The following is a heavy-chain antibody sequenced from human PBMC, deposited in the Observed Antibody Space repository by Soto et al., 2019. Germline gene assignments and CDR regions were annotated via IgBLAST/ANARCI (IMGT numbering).Heavy chain of an antibody. J-gene: IGHJ4*02. CDR2: MYYSGGA. CDR3: ARYKQMIADF. D-gene: IGHD3-22*01. Sequence: PSETLSLTCTVSGDSVSGNYWSWIRQPPGKQLEWIGYMYYSGGANYNPSLKSRVTMSVDTSMNEFSLTLSSATAADTAMYYCARYKQMIADFWGRGILVTVSS. V-gene: IGHV4-59*08. CDR1: GDSVSGNY.